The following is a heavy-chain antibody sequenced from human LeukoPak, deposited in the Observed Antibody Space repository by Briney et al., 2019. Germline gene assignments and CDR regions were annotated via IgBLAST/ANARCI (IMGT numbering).Heavy chain of an antibody. V-gene: IGHV1-69*13. CDR1: GGTFSSYA. CDR3: ARARITIFGVVIFHYYGMDV. Sequence: ASVKVSCKASGGTFSSYAISWVRQAPGQGLEWMEGIIPIFGTANYAQKFQGRVTITADESTSTAYMELSSLRSEDTAVYYCARARITIFGVVIFHYYGMDVWGQGTTVTVSS. CDR2: IIPIFGTA. D-gene: IGHD3-3*01. J-gene: IGHJ6*02.